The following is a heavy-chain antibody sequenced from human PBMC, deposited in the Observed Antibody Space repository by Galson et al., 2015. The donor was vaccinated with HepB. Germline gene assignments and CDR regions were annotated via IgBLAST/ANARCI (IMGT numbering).Heavy chain of an antibody. CDR1: GFIFSNYA. V-gene: IGHV3-23*01. CDR2: ISGSIGST. Sequence: SLRLSCAASGFIFSNYAMSWVRQVPGKGLEWVSTISGSIGSTYYADSVKGRFTISRDNSQSTLYLHMNSLRVEDTAVYYCVSSGGYNYWEDDFDYWGQGTLVTVS. D-gene: IGHD5-24*01. CDR3: VSSGGYNYWEDDFDY. J-gene: IGHJ4*02.